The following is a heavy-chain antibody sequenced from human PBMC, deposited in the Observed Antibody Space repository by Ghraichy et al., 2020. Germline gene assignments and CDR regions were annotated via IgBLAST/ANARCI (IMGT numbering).Heavy chain of an antibody. Sequence: GGSLRLSCAASGFTFSSYSMNWVRQAPGKGLEWVSYISMSIDTVSYADSVKGRFTISRDKAKSSLYLQMNSLGDEDTAVYYCARGGAVAGLDYWGQGTLVTVSS. CDR3: ARGGAVAGLDY. J-gene: IGHJ4*02. V-gene: IGHV3-48*02. D-gene: IGHD6-19*01. CDR1: GFTFSSYS. CDR2: ISMSIDTV.